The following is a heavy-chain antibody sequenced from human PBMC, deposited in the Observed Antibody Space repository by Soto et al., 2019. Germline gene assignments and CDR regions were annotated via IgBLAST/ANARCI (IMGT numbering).Heavy chain of an antibody. J-gene: IGHJ6*02. CDR2: IDPSDSYT. CDR3: ARQQKEYYYYGMDV. Sequence: GESLKISCKGSGYSFISYWISWVRQMPGKGLEWMGRIDPSDSYTNYSPSFQGHVTISADKSISTAYLQWSSLKASDTAMYYCARQQKEYYYYGMDVWGQGTTVTVSS. V-gene: IGHV5-10-1*01. CDR1: GYSFISYW.